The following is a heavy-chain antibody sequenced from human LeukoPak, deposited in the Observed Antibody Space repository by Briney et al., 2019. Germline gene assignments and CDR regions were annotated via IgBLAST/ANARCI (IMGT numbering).Heavy chain of an antibody. CDR1: GGSISSYY. J-gene: IGHJ4*02. D-gene: IGHD6-6*01. V-gene: IGHV4-59*01. Sequence: KPSETLSLTCTVSGGSISSYYWSWIRQAPGKGLEWIGYIYSSGGTNYNPSLKSRVTISVDTSKNQFSLKLSSVTAGDTAFYYCARVPYGGSASLFDYWGQGTLVTAST. CDR2: IYSSGGT. CDR3: ARVPYGGSASLFDY.